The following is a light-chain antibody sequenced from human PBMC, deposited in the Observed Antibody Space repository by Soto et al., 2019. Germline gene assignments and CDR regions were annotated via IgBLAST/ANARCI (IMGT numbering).Light chain of an antibody. CDR2: SND. J-gene: IGLJ7*01. CDR3: AAWDDSLNGWV. CDR1: SSSIGTNI. V-gene: IGLV1-44*01. Sequence: QSVLTQPPSASGTPGQRVTISCSGSSSSIGTNIVNWYQQLPGTAPKVLIYSNDQRPSGVPDRFSGSKSGTSASLAISGLQSEDEADYYCAAWDDSLNGWVFGGGTQLTVL.